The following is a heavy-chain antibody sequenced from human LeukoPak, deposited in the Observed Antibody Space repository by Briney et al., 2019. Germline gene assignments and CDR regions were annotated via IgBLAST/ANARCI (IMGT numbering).Heavy chain of an antibody. D-gene: IGHD3-22*01. CDR2: ISSSSSTI. V-gene: IGHV3-48*01. CDR3: AREHYDSSGYYHY. J-gene: IGHJ4*02. CDR1: GFTFSSYS. Sequence: GGSLRLSCAASGFTFSSYSMNWVRQAPGKGLEWVSYISSSSSTIYYADSVKGRFTISRDNSKNTLSLQMNSLRPEDTAVYYCAREHYDSSGYYHYWGQGTLVTVSS.